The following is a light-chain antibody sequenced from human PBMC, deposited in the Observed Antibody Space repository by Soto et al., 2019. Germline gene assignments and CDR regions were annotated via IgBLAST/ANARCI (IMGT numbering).Light chain of an antibody. CDR1: QSVSRS. V-gene: IGKV3-11*01. CDR3: QRRRNWRLT. Sequence: TELTPSAITLSLPPVHRATLPCRARQSVSRSLGCYQQRPGQAPRLLIYDASNRATGIPARFSGGGSGTDFTLTISSLEPEEIPLNYCQRRRNWRLTFGQRTRREIK. J-gene: IGKJ5*01. CDR2: DAS.